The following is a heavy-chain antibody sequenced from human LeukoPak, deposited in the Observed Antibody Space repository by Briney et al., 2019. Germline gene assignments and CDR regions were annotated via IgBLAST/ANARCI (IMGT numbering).Heavy chain of an antibody. D-gene: IGHD1-1*01. CDR1: GFTFSSYG. CDR2: TRYDGSNK. V-gene: IGHV3-30*02. J-gene: IGHJ4*02. Sequence: GGSLRLSCVASGFTFSSYGMHWVRQAPGKGLEWVAFTRYDGSNKYYADSVKGRFTISRDNSKNTLYLQVNSLRAEDTALYYCAKNNDFDYWGQGTLVTVSS. CDR3: AKNNDFDY.